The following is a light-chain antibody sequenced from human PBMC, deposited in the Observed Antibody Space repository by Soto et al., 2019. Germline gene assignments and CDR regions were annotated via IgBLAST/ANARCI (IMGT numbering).Light chain of an antibody. CDR2: EDN. CDR3: QSYDSSNHGV. Sequence: LTQPHSVSESPGKTVTISCTRSSGSIASNYVQWYQQRPGSAPTTVIYEDNQRPSGVPDRFSGSIDSSSNSASLTISGLKTEDEADYYCQSYDSSNHGVFGSGTQLTVL. V-gene: IGLV6-57*04. J-gene: IGLJ6*01. CDR1: SGSIASNY.